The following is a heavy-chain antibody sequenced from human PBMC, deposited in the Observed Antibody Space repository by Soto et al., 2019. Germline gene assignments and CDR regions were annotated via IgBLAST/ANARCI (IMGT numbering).Heavy chain of an antibody. J-gene: IGHJ4*02. CDR3: AADTPGFGQGEFEY. Sequence: GGSLRLSCAASGFTFRSSWMNWVRQAPGRGLEWVGHVKNGGTTDYAGPVKGRFTISRDDSKNTVYLQMSSLKTEDTAVYYCAADTPGFGQGEFEYWGQGALVTVSS. V-gene: IGHV3-15*01. D-gene: IGHD2-15*01. CDR1: GFTFRSSW. CDR2: VKNGGTT.